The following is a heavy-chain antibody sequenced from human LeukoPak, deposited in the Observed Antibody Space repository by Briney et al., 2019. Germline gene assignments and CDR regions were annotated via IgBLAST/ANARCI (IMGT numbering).Heavy chain of an antibody. CDR1: DGSISRYY. D-gene: IGHD3-22*01. Sequence: SETLSLTCTVSDGSISRYYWSWIRPPPGPGLEWIGYIYYRGSTNYNPSLNSRVPISVDTSKNQFSLKLSSVTAADTAVYYCARSEYYHDSSGSFDYWGQGTLVTVSS. V-gene: IGHV4-59*01. J-gene: IGHJ4*02. CDR3: ARSEYYHDSSGSFDY. CDR2: IYYRGST.